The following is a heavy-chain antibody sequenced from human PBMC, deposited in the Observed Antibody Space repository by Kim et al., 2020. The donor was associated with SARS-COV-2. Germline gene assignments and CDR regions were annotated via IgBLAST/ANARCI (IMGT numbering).Heavy chain of an antibody. V-gene: IGHV4-39*01. Sequence: SETLSLTCTVSGGSISSSGYYWGWIRQPPGKGLEWIGCIYYSGSTYYNPSLKSRVTISVDTSKNQFSLKLSSVTAADTAVYYCASSMIVVAISNFQHWGQGTLVTVSS. CDR3: ASSMIVVAISNFQH. CDR1: GGSISSSGYY. D-gene: IGHD3-22*01. CDR2: IYYSGST. J-gene: IGHJ1*01.